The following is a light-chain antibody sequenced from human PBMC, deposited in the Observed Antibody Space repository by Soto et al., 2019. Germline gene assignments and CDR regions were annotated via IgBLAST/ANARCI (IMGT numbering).Light chain of an antibody. V-gene: IGKV1-27*01. CDR3: QEYIQWPPGM. Sequence: DIQMTQSPSSLSASIGDRVTITCRASQGFTNNLAWYQQKPGKVPKILIYAASTLQSGVPSRFSGTRSGTDFTLTISSLQPEDVAIYYCQEYIQWPPGMFGQGTTVDMK. CDR2: AAS. J-gene: IGKJ1*01. CDR1: QGFTNN.